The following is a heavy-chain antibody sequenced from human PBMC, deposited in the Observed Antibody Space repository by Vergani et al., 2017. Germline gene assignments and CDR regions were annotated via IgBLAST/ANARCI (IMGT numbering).Heavy chain of an antibody. D-gene: IGHD3-3*01. CDR1: GFSLSTSGVG. CDR3: AHTYYDFWSGYYGLDY. CDR2: IYWNDDK. J-gene: IGHJ4*02. V-gene: IGHV2-5*01. Sequence: QITLKESGPTLVKPTQTLTLTCTFSGFSLSTSGVGVGWIRQSPGKALEWRALIYWNDDKRYSPSLKSRVTITKDTSKNQVVLTMTNMDPVDTATYYCAHTYYDFWSGYYGLDYWGQGTLVTVSS.